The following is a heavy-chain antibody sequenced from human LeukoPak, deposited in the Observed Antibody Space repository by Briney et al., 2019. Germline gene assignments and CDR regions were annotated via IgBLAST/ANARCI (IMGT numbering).Heavy chain of an antibody. D-gene: IGHD3-3*01. J-gene: IGHJ3*02. V-gene: IGHV3-9*01. CDR3: VKGGFLEWLTPPYDAFDI. CDR1: GFTFNDYA. Sequence: GRSLRLSCAASGFTFNDYAMHWVRQVPGKGLEWVSGIKWNSGNIGYADSVKGRFTISRDNAKNSLYLQMNSLRAEDTALYYCVKGGFLEWLTPPYDAFDIWGQGTMVTVFS. CDR2: IKWNSGNI.